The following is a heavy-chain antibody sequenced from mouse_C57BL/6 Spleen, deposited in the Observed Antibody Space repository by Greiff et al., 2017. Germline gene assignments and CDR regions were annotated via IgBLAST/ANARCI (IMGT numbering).Heavy chain of an antibody. V-gene: IGHV1-52*01. CDR2: IDPSDSET. Sequence: QVQLQQPGAELVRPGSSVKLSCKASGNTFTSYWMHWVKQRPIQGLEWIGNIDPSDSETHYNQKFKDKATLTVDKSSSTAYMQLSSLTSEDSAVYYCARAGYYGNYLYAMDYWGQGTSVTVSS. CDR3: ARAGYYGNYLYAMDY. D-gene: IGHD2-1*01. CDR1: GNTFTSYW. J-gene: IGHJ4*01.